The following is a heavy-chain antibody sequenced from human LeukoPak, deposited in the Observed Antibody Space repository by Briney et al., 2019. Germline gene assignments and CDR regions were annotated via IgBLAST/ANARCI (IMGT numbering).Heavy chain of an antibody. Sequence: ASVKVSCKASGYTFTSYGISWVRQAPGQGLEWMGWISAYNGNTNYAQKLQGRVTMTTDTSTSTAYMELRSLRSDDTAVYYGARDLLLSYCSSTSCYVYYYYGMDVWGQGTTVTVSS. CDR2: ISAYNGNT. V-gene: IGHV1-18*01. J-gene: IGHJ6*02. CDR1: GYTFTSYG. D-gene: IGHD2-2*01. CDR3: ARDLLLSYCSSTSCYVYYYYGMDV.